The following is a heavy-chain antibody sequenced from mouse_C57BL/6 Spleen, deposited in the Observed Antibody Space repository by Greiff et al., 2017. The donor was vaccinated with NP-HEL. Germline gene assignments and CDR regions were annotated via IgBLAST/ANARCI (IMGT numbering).Heavy chain of an antibody. CDR3: ERRSAADAMDY. CDR2: ISNLAYSI. V-gene: IGHV5-15*01. CDR1: GFTFSDYG. J-gene: IGHJ4*01. Sequence: EVMLVESGGGLVQPGGSLKLSCAASGFTFSDYGMAWVRQAPRKGPEWVAFISNLAYSIYYADTVTGRFTLSRENAKNTLYLEMSSLRSEDTAMYYCERRSAADAMDYWGQGTSVTVSS. D-gene: IGHD3-2*02.